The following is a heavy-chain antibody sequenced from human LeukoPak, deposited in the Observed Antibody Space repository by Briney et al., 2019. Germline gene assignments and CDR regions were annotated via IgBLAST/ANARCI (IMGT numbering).Heavy chain of an antibody. J-gene: IGHJ4*02. CDR3: ARAGYGDLIAGPDY. V-gene: IGHV1-18*01. Sequence: GASVKVSCKASGYTFTNYGMSWMRQAPGQGLEWMGWISAYSSTNYARKFQGRITMTTDASTTTAYMELRSLRSDDTAVYYCARAGYGDLIAGPDYWGQGTLVTVS. D-gene: IGHD3-10*01. CDR1: GYTFTNYG. CDR2: ISAYSST.